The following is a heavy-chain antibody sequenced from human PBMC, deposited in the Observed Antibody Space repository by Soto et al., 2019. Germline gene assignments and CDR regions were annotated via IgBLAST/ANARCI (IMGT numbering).Heavy chain of an antibody. D-gene: IGHD6-13*01. CDR1: GFTFSSYT. CDR2: ITGSGGST. Sequence: EVQLLESGGGLVQPGGSPRLSCAASGFTFSSYTMSWVRQAPGKGLEWLSYITGSGGSTFYADSVKGRFTISRDNSKNTLCLQMNSLRAEDTAVYYCVKPVSPGTNWFDPWGQGTLVTVSS. CDR3: VKPVSPGTNWFDP. J-gene: IGHJ5*02. V-gene: IGHV3-23*01.